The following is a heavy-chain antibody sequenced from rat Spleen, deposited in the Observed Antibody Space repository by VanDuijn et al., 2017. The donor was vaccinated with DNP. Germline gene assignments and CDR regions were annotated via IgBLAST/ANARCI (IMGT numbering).Heavy chain of an antibody. Sequence: QVQLKESGPGLVQPSQTLSLTCTVSGFSLTNNSVSWVRQPPGKGLEWMGTIWSGGNTDYSSALKSRLSLSRDTSKNQVLLKMNSLQTEDTAIYFCTRGPIGTTVFAYWGQGTLVTVSS. D-gene: IGHD1-5*01. CDR1: GFSLTNNS. V-gene: IGHV2-15*01. CDR3: TRGPIGTTVFAY. CDR2: IWSGGNT. J-gene: IGHJ3*01.